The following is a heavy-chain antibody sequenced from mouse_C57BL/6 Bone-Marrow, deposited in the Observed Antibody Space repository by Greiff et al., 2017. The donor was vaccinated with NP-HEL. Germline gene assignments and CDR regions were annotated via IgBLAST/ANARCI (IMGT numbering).Heavy chain of an antibody. Sequence: QVQLQQPGAELVKPGASVKLSCKASGYTFTSYWMHWVKQRPGQGLEWIGMIHPNSGSTNYNEKFKSKATLTVDKSSRTAYMPLSSLTSEDSAVYYCARKLRFAWFAYWGQGTLVTVSA. D-gene: IGHD1-1*01. CDR1: GYTFTSYW. J-gene: IGHJ3*01. CDR2: IHPNSGST. V-gene: IGHV1-64*01. CDR3: ARKLRFAWFAY.